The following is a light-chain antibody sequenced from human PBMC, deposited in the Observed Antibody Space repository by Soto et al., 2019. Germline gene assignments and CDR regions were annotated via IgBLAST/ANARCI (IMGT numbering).Light chain of an antibody. J-gene: IGKJ1*01. CDR1: QSVNSN. CDR2: GAS. CDR3: LQHNSYPWT. Sequence: EIVMTQSPATLSVSPGERATLYCRASQSVNSNLAWYQQKPGQAPRLLIYGASSRATGIPARFSGSGSGTEFTLTITSLQPEDFATYYCLQHNSYPWTFGQGTKVDIK. V-gene: IGKV3-15*01.